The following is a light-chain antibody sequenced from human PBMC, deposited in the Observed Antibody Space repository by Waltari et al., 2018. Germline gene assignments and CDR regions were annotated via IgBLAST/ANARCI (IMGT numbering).Light chain of an antibody. V-gene: IGKV1-5*03. Sequence: DIQMTQSPSTLSASVGDRVTITCRASQNINSWLAWYQQKPGKAPKLLIYKASSLETGVPSRFSGSESGTEFTLTINSLQPDDFATYYCQQSYSTPRTFGQGTKVEIK. CDR2: KAS. J-gene: IGKJ1*01. CDR1: QNINSW. CDR3: QQSYSTPRT.